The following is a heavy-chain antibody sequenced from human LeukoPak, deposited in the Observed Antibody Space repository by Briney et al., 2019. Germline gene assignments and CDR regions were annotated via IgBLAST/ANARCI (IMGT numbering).Heavy chain of an antibody. CDR1: GFTFSSYW. Sequence: PGGSLRLSCAASGFTFSSYWMSWVRQAPGKGLEWVTNIKQDGSEKYYVDSVKGRITISRDNAKNSLYLQMNSLRAEDTAVYYCARATNPYYYDSSGYYSPFGYYYYGMDVWGQGTTVTVSS. V-gene: IGHV3-7*01. CDR2: IKQDGSEK. J-gene: IGHJ6*02. D-gene: IGHD3-22*01. CDR3: ARATNPYYYDSSGYYSPFGYYYYGMDV.